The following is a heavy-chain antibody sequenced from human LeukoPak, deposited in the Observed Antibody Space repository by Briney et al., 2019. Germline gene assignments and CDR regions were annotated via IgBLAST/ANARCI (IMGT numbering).Heavy chain of an antibody. CDR2: ISIYNGNT. CDR1: GYTFTSYG. Sequence: GASVKVSCKASGYTFTSYGISWVRQAPGQGLEWMGWISIYNGNTNYAQKVQGRVTMTTDTSTSTGYMELRSLRSDDTTVYYCARVYFYGSGSYYKVLDYWGQGTLVTVSS. D-gene: IGHD3-10*01. V-gene: IGHV1-18*01. J-gene: IGHJ4*02. CDR3: ARVYFYGSGSYYKVLDY.